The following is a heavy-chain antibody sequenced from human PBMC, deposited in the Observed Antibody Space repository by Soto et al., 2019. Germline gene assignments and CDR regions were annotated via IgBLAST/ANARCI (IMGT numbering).Heavy chain of an antibody. CDR3: ASLGYCSSTSCYTVPYYYYGMDV. CDR2: INPNSGGT. Sequence: ASVKVSCKASGYTFTGYYMHWVRQAPGQGLEWMGWINPNSGGTNYAQKFQGRVTTTRDTSISTAYMELSRLRSDDTAVYYCASLGYCSSTSCYTVPYYYYGMDVWGQGTTVTVSS. J-gene: IGHJ6*02. CDR1: GYTFTGYY. D-gene: IGHD2-2*02. V-gene: IGHV1-2*02.